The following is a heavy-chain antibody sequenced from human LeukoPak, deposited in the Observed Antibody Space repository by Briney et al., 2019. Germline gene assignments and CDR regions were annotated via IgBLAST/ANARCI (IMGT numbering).Heavy chain of an antibody. CDR1: GYTFTTYW. CDR2: IYPGDSDT. D-gene: IGHD2-2*01. Sequence: PGESLKISCRGSGYTFTTYWIGWVRQMPGKGLEWMGTIYPGDSDTRYSPSFQGQVTMSADKSINTAYLQWSSLKASDTAMYYCARRRGCSSSSCPPDYWGQGTLVTVSS. J-gene: IGHJ4*02. CDR3: ARRRGCSSSSCPPDY. V-gene: IGHV5-51*01.